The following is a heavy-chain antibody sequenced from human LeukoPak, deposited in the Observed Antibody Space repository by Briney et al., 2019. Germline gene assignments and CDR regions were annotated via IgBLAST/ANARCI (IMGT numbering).Heavy chain of an antibody. Sequence: PGGSLRLSCAASGFTVSSNYMSWVRQAPGKGLEWVSVIYSGGSTYYADSVKGRFTISRDNSKNTLYLQMNSLRAEDTAVYYCARVQYYYDSSGYSEVDYWGQGTLVTVSS. CDR2: IYSGGST. D-gene: IGHD3-22*01. V-gene: IGHV3-53*01. J-gene: IGHJ4*02. CDR1: GFTVSSNY. CDR3: ARVQYYYDSSGYSEVDY.